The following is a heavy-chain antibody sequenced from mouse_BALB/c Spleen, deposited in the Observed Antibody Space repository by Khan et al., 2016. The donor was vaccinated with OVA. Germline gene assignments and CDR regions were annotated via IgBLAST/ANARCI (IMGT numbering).Heavy chain of an antibody. CDR2: IWSAGST. Sequence: QMQLEESGPGLLQPSQSLSITCTVSGFSLNTYSVHWVRQSPGKGLEWLGVIWSAGSTDYNAAFISRLSINKDNSKSQVFFKMNSLQTNDLAIYYCAIRGDDYGRGSWFAYGSQGTLVTVSA. D-gene: IGHD2-4*01. CDR3: AIRGDDYGRGSWFAY. V-gene: IGHV2-2*02. J-gene: IGHJ3*01. CDR1: GFSLNTYS.